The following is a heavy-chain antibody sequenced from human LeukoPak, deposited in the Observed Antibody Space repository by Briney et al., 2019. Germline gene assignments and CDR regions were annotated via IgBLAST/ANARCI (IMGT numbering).Heavy chain of an antibody. D-gene: IGHD2-21*01. CDR2: IYYSGST. V-gene: IGHV4-59*01. CDR1: GGSISSYY. Sequence: SETLSLTCTVSGGSISSYYWSWIRQPPGKGLEWIGYIYYSGSTNYNPSLKSRVTISVDTSKNQFSLKLSSVTAADTAVYYCASGADSSVDYWGQGTLVTVSS. CDR3: ASGADSSVDY. J-gene: IGHJ4*02.